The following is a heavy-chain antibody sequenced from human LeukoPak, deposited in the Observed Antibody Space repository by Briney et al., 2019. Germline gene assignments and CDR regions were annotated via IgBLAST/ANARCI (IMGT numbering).Heavy chain of an antibody. J-gene: IGHJ5*02. V-gene: IGHV3-7*01. Sequence: GGSLRLSCAASGYTFSSYWMSWVRQAPGKGLEWVANIKQDGSEKYYVDSVKGRFTISRDNAKNSLYLQMNSLRTEDTAVYYCAGWNDVVRSDPCGQGTLVTVSS. D-gene: IGHD1-1*01. CDR2: IKQDGSEK. CDR3: AGWNDVVRSDP. CDR1: GYTFSSYW.